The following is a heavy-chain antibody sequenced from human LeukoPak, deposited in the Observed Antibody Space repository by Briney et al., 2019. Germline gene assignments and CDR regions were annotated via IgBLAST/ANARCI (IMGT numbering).Heavy chain of an antibody. J-gene: IGHJ4*02. CDR2: IIPILGIA. CDR3: ARDRATMVRGVIARAPDY. D-gene: IGHD3-10*01. V-gene: IGHV1-69*04. Sequence: SVKVSCKASGGTFSSYAISWVRQAPGQGLEWIGRIIPILGIANYAQKFQGRVTITADKSTSTAYMELSSLRSEDTAVYYCARDRATMVRGVIARAPDYWGQGTLVTVSS. CDR1: GGTFSSYA.